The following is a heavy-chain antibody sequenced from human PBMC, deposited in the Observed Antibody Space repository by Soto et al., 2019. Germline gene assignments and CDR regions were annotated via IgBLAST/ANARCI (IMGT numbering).Heavy chain of an antibody. D-gene: IGHD6-13*01. Sequence: PSETLSLTCTVSGGSISSYYWSWIRKPPGKGLEWIGYIYYSGSTNYNPSLKSRVSISVDTSKNQFSLKLTSVTAADTAVYYCARVWITGDGIPWFDPWGQGTLVTVSS. CDR1: GGSISSYY. CDR3: ARVWITGDGIPWFDP. J-gene: IGHJ5*02. CDR2: IYYSGST. V-gene: IGHV4-59*01.